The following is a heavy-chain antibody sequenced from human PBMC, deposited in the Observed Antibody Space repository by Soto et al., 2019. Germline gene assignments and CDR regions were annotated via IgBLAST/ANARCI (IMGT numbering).Heavy chain of an antibody. CDR1: GGSISSYY. Sequence: SETLSLTCTVSGGSISSYYWSWIRQPAGKGLEWIGRIYTSGSTNYNPSLKSRVTMSVDTSKNQFSLKLSSVTAADTAVYYCARDRGATVTTDNGYWFDPWGQGTLVTV. J-gene: IGHJ5*02. D-gene: IGHD4-17*01. CDR2: IYTSGST. V-gene: IGHV4-4*07. CDR3: ARDRGATVTTDNGYWFDP.